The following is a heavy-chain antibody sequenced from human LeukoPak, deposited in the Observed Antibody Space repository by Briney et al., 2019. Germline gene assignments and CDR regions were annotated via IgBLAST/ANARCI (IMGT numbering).Heavy chain of an antibody. Sequence: PGGSLRLSCGASGFAFSSNWTHWVRQTPGKGLVWVSRINSGGSGTSYADSVEGRFTISRDNAKNTLYLQMNSLKGEDTAVYYCATSLGPLTEYWGQGTLVTVSS. CDR1: GFAFSSNW. CDR3: ATSLGPLTEY. D-gene: IGHD7-27*01. V-gene: IGHV3-74*01. J-gene: IGHJ4*02. CDR2: INSGGSGT.